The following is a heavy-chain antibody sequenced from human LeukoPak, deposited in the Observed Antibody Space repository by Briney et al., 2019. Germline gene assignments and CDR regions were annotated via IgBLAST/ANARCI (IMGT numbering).Heavy chain of an antibody. V-gene: IGHV3-23*01. CDR1: GFTFSSYG. J-gene: IGHJ3*02. Sequence: GGSLRLSCAVSGFTFSSYGMGWVRQAPGKGLEWVSAISGSGDTTYYADSVKDRFTISRDNSKNTLYLQMNSLRAEDTAVYYCAKKWSGDYDSSGVNDAFDIWGQGTMVTVSS. CDR2: ISGSGDTT. CDR3: AKKWSGDYDSSGVNDAFDI. D-gene: IGHD3-22*01.